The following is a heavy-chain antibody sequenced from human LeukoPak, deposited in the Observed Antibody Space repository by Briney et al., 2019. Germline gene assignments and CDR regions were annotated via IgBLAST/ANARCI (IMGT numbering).Heavy chain of an antibody. J-gene: IGHJ4*02. CDR1: GLTFSSSW. Sequence: GGSLRLSCAVSGLTFSSSWMDWVRQAPGKGLEWVASINPDGNKKYSADSVKGRFTISRDNTENSLYLQMNSLRVEDTAFYYCARDLAYSRLDYWGQGMLVTVSS. CDR2: INPDGNKK. V-gene: IGHV3-7*01. CDR3: ARDLAYSRLDY. D-gene: IGHD5-18*01.